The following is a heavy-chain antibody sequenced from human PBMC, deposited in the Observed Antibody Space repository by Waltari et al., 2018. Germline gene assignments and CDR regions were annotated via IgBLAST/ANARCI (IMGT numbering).Heavy chain of an antibody. CDR2: ISGSTSTI. CDR3: ARDPSSGFYHYYDPLDV. CDR1: GFTFIRYS. Sequence: GGLVQPGGALRLSCAAPGFTFIRYSMNWVRQAPKKALDSISFISGSTSTIYYADPGKGRFTISRANAKNSLYLQMISLRAGDTAVYYCARDPSSGFYHYYDPLDVWGQGTTVTVSS. D-gene: IGHD6-6*01. J-gene: IGHJ6*02. V-gene: IGHV3-48*01.